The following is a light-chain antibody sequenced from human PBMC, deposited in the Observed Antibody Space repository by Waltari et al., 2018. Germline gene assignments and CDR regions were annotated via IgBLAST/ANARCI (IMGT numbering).Light chain of an antibody. J-gene: IGLJ2*01. CDR3: QAWVSKTAVV. CDR1: NLGEKN. V-gene: IGLV3-1*01. Sequence: SYEVTQPPSVSVSPGQTASITCSGDNLGEKNPSWYQQRPGHSPLLVIYQDNKRHSGIPQRFSGSSSGNRVTLTISGAQAVDEADYYCQAWVSKTAVVFGGGTHLTVL. CDR2: QDN.